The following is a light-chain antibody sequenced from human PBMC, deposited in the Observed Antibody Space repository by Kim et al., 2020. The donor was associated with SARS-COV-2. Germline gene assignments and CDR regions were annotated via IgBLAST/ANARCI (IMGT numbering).Light chain of an antibody. Sequence: QSVLTQPPSASASLGASVTLTCTLSSGYSNYKVDWYQQRPGKGPRFVMRVGTGGIVGSKGDGIPDRFSVLGSGLNRYLTIKNIQEEDESDYHCGADHGSGSNGRVFGGGTQLTVL. J-gene: IGLJ3*02. CDR2: VGTGGIVG. V-gene: IGLV9-49*01. CDR3: GADHGSGSNGRV. CDR1: SGYSNYK.